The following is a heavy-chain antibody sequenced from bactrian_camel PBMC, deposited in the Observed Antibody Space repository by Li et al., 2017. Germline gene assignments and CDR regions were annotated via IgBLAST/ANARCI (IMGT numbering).Heavy chain of an antibody. J-gene: IGHJ4*01. CDR1: GITYSSHC. CDR2: SYSLGST. V-gene: IGHV3S53*01. CDR3: AADVGSMSGNCQPNY. Sequence: HVQLVESGGGSVQAGGSLSVSCVASGITYSSHCMARFRQAPGKEREVVATSYSLGSTTYADSVKGRFTISRDDAKNTMYLQMNNLQPEDTGTYYCAADVGSMSGNCQPNYWGQGTQVTVS. D-gene: IGHD6*01.